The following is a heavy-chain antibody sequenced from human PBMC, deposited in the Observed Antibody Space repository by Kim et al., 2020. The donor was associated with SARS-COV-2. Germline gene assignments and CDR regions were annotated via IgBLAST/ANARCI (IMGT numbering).Heavy chain of an antibody. CDR1: GFTFSSYS. V-gene: IGHV3-21*01. J-gene: IGHJ6*02. CDR3: ARDIRSGTYFSDYYYYHGWDG. CDR2: ISTSSSNI. Sequence: GGSLRLSCAASGFTFSSYSMNWVRQAPGKGLEWVSSISTSSSNIYYADSVKGRFTISRDNSKNSLYLQMNSLRAEDTAVYYCARDIRSGTYFSDYYYYHGWDGWGQRTTVTVSS. D-gene: IGHD3-10*01.